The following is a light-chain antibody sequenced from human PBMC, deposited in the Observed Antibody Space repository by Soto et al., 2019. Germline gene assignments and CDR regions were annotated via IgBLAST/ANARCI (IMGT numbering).Light chain of an antibody. CDR3: CSYAGNTTWV. V-gene: IGLV2-23*01. J-gene: IGLJ3*02. Sequence: QSALTQPASVSGSPGQSITISCTGRSSDIGSYSLVSWYQHHPGKAPKLMVYEGSKRPSGLSDHFSGSKSGKTASLTISGLQAEDDADYYCCSYAGNTTWVFGGGTKLIVL. CDR2: EGS. CDR1: SSDIGSYSL.